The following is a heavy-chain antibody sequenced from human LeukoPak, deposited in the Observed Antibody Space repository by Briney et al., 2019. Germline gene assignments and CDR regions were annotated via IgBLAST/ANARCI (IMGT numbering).Heavy chain of an antibody. D-gene: IGHD1-1*01. CDR2: VSADGRTQ. CDR3: ARAIQLERPEIPDAFDI. V-gene: IGHV3-30*03. Sequence: SGGSLRLSCAASGFTFRTYSIHWVRQAPGKGLEWVTVVSADGRTQLYSDSVKGRFTVSRDNSLNTLHLQMNSLKTEDTAVYYCARAIQLERPEIPDAFDIWGQGTMVTVSS. J-gene: IGHJ3*02. CDR1: GFTFRTYS.